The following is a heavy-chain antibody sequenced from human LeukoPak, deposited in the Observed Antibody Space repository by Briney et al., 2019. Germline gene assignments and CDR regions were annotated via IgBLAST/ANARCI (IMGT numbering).Heavy chain of an antibody. CDR2: FDPEDGET. D-gene: IGHD3-22*01. CDR3: AKIHYYDSSGYSLAFGY. CDR1: GYTLTELS. V-gene: IGHV1-24*01. Sequence: ASVKVSCKVSGYTLTELSMLWVRQAPGKGLEWMRGFDPEDGETIYAQKFQGRVTMTEDTSTDTAYMELSSLRSEDTAVYYCAKIHYYDSSGYSLAFGYWGQGTLVTVSS. J-gene: IGHJ4*02.